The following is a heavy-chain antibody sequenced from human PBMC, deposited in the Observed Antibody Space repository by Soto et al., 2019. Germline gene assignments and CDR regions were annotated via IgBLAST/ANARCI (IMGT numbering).Heavy chain of an antibody. J-gene: IGHJ6*02. Sequence: SETLSLTCAVYGGSFSGYYWSWIRQPPGKGLEWIGEINHSGSTNYNPSLKSRVTISVDTSKNQFSLKLSSVTAADTTVYYCARGYGEKGHGYYYYYGMDVWGQGTTVTVSS. CDR1: GGSFSGYY. CDR2: INHSGST. CDR3: ARGYGEKGHGYYYYYGMDV. D-gene: IGHD4-17*01. V-gene: IGHV4-34*01.